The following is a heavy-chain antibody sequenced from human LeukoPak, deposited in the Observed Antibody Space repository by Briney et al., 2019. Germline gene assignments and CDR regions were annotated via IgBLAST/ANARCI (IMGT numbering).Heavy chain of an antibody. Sequence: AGGSLRLSCAASGFTFSRYWMSWVRQAPGKGLEWVANIKEDGSEKYYVDSVKGRLTISRDNAKNSLSLQIKSLRAEDTAVYYCARRKAVVVVAATPDEDYGDYVDYYYYMDVWGKGTTVTVSS. CDR2: IKEDGSEK. D-gene: IGHD2-15*01. CDR3: ARRKAVVVVAATPDEDYGDYVDYYYYMDV. V-gene: IGHV3-7*01. CDR1: GFTFSRYW. J-gene: IGHJ6*03.